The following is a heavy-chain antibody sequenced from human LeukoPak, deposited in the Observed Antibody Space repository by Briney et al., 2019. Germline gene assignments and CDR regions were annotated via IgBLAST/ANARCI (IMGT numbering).Heavy chain of an antibody. CDR2: IKQDGSEK. CDR1: GFTFSSYW. Sequence: GGSLRLSCAASGFTFSSYWMSWVRQAPGKGLEWVANIKQDGSEKYYVDSVKGRVTISRDNAKNSLYLQMNSLRAEDTAVYYCARDLAAAGTGWFDPWGQGTLVTVSS. D-gene: IGHD6-13*01. J-gene: IGHJ5*02. CDR3: ARDLAAAGTGWFDP. V-gene: IGHV3-7*01.